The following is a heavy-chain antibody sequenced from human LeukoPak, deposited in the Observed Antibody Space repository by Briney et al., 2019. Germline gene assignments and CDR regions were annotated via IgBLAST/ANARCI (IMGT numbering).Heavy chain of an antibody. D-gene: IGHD1-26*01. Sequence: GASVKVSCKASGYAFTGYYMHWVRQAPGQGLEWMGWINPNSGGTNYAQKFQGRVTMTRDTSISTAYMELSRLRSDDTAVYYCARDPNIGGSYRNWFDPWGQGTLVTVSS. CDR2: INPNSGGT. CDR3: ARDPNIGGSYRNWFDP. V-gene: IGHV1-2*02. J-gene: IGHJ5*02. CDR1: GYAFTGYY.